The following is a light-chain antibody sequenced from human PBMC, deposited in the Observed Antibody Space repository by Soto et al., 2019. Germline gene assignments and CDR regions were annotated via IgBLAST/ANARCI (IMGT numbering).Light chain of an antibody. CDR3: TSSTTDSLYV. Sequence: QSVLTQPASVSGYPGQSITIACSGTSGDVGGSNYVSWYQQYPGKVPKLLINKVSNRPSGVSNRFSGSKSAYTASLTISGLQAEDEADYFCTSSTTDSLYVFGTGTKVTVL. J-gene: IGLJ1*01. V-gene: IGLV2-14*01. CDR2: KVS. CDR1: SGDVGGSNY.